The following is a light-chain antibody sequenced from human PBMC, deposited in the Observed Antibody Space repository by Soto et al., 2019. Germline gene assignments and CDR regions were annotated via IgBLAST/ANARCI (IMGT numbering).Light chain of an antibody. V-gene: IGKV3-20*01. CDR1: QSVGSSY. CDR2: GAS. CDR3: QQRHMWPIT. Sequence: EIVLTQSPCTLSLSPGERATLSCRASQSVGSSYLAWYQQKPGQAPRLLMYGASTRATGIPDRFTGSGSGTDFTLTISRLEPEDFAVYYCQQRHMWPITFGQGTRLEIK. J-gene: IGKJ5*01.